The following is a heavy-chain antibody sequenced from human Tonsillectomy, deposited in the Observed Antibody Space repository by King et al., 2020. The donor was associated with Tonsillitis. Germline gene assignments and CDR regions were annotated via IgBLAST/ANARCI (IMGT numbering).Heavy chain of an antibody. J-gene: IGHJ6*03. V-gene: IGHV3-23*04. D-gene: IGHD3-10*01. CDR1: GFTFSSYV. Sequence: VQLVESGGALVQPGGSLRLSCAASGFTFSSYVMNWVRQAPGKGLEWVAGIRGNGGNTSYADSAKGRLSISRDNSKSTLYLLMNSLTVEDTAIYYCAKDYNGDYYYYMDVWGKRTTVTVSS. CDR3: AKDYNGDYYYYMDV. CDR2: IRGNGGNT.